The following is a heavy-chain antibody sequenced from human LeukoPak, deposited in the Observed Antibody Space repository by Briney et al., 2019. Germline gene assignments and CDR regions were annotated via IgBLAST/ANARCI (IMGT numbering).Heavy chain of an antibody. J-gene: IGHJ6*03. D-gene: IGHD3-10*01. V-gene: IGHV4-34*01. CDR1: GGSFSGYY. CDR2: INHSGST. CDR3: AGSGSYFYYYYYYMDV. Sequence: SETLSLTCAVYGGSFSGYYWSWIRQPPGKGLEWIAEINHSGSTNYNPSLKSRVTISVDTSKNQFSLKLSSVTAADTAVYYCAGSGSYFYYYYYYMDVWGKGTTVTVSS.